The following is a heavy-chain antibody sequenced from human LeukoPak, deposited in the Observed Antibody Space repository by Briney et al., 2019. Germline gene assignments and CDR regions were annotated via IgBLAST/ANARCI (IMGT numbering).Heavy chain of an antibody. CDR2: IKSKTDGGTT. CDR3: TTTRVGSWYVYDY. D-gene: IGHD2-15*01. Sequence: PGGSLRLSCAASGFTFRNAWMSWVRQAPGKGREWGGRIKSKTDGGTTDYAAPVKGRFTISRDDSKNTLYLQMNSLKTEDTAVYYCTTTRVGSWYVYDYWGQGTLVTVSS. J-gene: IGHJ4*02. CDR1: GFTFRNAW. V-gene: IGHV3-15*01.